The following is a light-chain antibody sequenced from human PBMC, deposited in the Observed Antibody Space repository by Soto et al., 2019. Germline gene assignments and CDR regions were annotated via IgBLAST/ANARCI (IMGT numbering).Light chain of an antibody. CDR2: KVS. Sequence: DAVLTQSPLSLPVTLGQPASISCRSSHSLVYSDGKTYLNWYHQRPGQSPRRLIYKVSNRASGVPDRVSRSGLGTDCTLKISRVEAEDVGVYYCMQGARGPWTVGQGSKVEIE. CDR3: MQGARGPWT. V-gene: IGKV2-30*01. CDR1: HSLVYSDGKTY. J-gene: IGKJ1*01.